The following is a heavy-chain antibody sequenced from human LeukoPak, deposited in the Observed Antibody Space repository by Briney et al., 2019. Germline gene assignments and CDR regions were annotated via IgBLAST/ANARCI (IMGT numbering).Heavy chain of an antibody. CDR2: TTSSGGAT. CDR3: ARADIVVVPAVTDY. J-gene: IGHJ4*02. D-gene: IGHD2-2*01. Sequence: GGSLRLSCAASGFTFSSYAMSWVRQAPGKGLEWVSATTSSGGATYYADSVKGRFTISRDNSKNTLYLQMNSLRAEDTAVYYCARADIVVVPAVTDYWGQGTLVTVSS. V-gene: IGHV3-23*01. CDR1: GFTFSSYA.